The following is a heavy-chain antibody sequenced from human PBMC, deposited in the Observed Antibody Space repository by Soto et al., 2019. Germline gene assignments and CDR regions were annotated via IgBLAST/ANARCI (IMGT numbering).Heavy chain of an antibody. V-gene: IGHV3-48*02. CDR3: ARDEGSLRQWECYFDY. CDR1: GFTFSSYS. Sequence: EVQLVESGGGLVQPGGSLRLSCAASGFTFSSYSMNWVRQAPGKGLEWVSYISSSSSTIYYAESVKGRFTISRDNAKNSLYLQMNSLRDEDTAVYYCARDEGSLRQWECYFDYWGQGTLVTVSS. J-gene: IGHJ4*02. CDR2: ISSSSSTI. D-gene: IGHD1-26*01.